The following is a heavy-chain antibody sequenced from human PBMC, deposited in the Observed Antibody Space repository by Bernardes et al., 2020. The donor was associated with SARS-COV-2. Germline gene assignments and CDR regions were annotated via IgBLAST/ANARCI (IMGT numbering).Heavy chain of an antibody. CDR1: GFTFTSYA. CDR2: ISGSGGST. Sequence: GGSLRLSCAASGFTFTSYAMSWVRQAPGKGLEWVSGISGSGGSTDYADSVRGRFTISRDNSKNTLYLQMNSLRAEDTAVYYCAKDRGWDLAHDAFDIWGQGTMVTVSS. CDR3: AKDRGWDLAHDAFDI. J-gene: IGHJ3*02. D-gene: IGHD6-19*01. V-gene: IGHV3-23*01.